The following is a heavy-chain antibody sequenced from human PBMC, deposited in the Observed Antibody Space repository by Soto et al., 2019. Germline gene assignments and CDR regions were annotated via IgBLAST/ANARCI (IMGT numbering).Heavy chain of an antibody. V-gene: IGHV3-23*01. Sequence: GGSLRLSCAASGFTFSSYAMSWVRQAPGKGLEWVSSISGSGVSTYYPDSVKGRFTISRDNSKNTLYLQMNSLRAEDTAVYYCAKDLPTVTIFGAPNDASDIWGQGTMVTVSS. CDR2: ISGSGVST. CDR1: GFTFSSYA. J-gene: IGHJ3*02. D-gene: IGHD3-3*01. CDR3: AKDLPTVTIFGAPNDASDI.